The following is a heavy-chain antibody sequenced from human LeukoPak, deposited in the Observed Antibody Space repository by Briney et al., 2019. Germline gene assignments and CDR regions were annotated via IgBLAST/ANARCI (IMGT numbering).Heavy chain of an antibody. J-gene: IGHJ4*02. CDR3: ARVEHSNSPGH. Sequence: QTGGSLRLSCVVSGFTFSDYSMNWVRQAPGKGLEWVSYISSASGTKEYADSVKGRFTISRDNDKNSLFLQMDSLRVEDTAMYYCARVEHSNSPGHGGLGILVTVSS. CDR2: ISSASGTK. CDR1: GFTFSDYS. D-gene: IGHD6-6*01. V-gene: IGHV3-48*01.